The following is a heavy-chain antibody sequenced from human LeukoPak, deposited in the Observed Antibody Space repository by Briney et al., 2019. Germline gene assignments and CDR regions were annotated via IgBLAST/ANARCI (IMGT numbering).Heavy chain of an antibody. CDR2: IYTSGST. V-gene: IGHV4-61*02. CDR1: GGSISSGSYY. D-gene: IGHD6-13*01. Sequence: SETLSLTCTVSGGSISSGSYYWSWIRQPAGKGLEWIGRIYTSGSTNYNPSLKSRVTISVDTSKNQFSLNLSSVTAAATAVYYCARWSSSWYYFDYWGQGTLVTVSS. J-gene: IGHJ4*02. CDR3: ARWSSSWYYFDY.